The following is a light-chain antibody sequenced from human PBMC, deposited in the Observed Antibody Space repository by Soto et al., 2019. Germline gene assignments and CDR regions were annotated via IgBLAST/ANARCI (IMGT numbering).Light chain of an antibody. V-gene: IGKV3-20*01. J-gene: IGKJ2*01. Sequence: EIVLTQSPGTLSLSPGERATLSCRASQSVNSNYLAWYQQKPGQAPRLLIYGASTRATGIPRRFSGSGSGTDFTLTISRLEPEDFAVYYCQQYGNSPPYTFGQGTKLEIK. CDR2: GAS. CDR1: QSVNSNY. CDR3: QQYGNSPPYT.